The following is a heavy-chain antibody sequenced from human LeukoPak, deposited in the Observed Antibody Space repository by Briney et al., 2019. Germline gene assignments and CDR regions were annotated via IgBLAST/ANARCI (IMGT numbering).Heavy chain of an antibody. CDR1: GFTFSSYW. CDR3: AALVATTQFDY. Sequence: GGSLRLSCAASGFTFSSYWMSWVRQAPGKGLEWVANIKQDGSEKYYVDSVKGRFTISRDNAKNSLYLQMNSLRAEDTVVYYCAALVATTQFDYWGQGTLVTVSS. J-gene: IGHJ4*02. D-gene: IGHD5-12*01. CDR2: IKQDGSEK. V-gene: IGHV3-7*01.